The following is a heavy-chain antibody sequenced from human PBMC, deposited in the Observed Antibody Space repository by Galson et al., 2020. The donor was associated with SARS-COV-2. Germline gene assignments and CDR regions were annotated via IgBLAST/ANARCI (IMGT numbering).Heavy chain of an antibody. Sequence: SETLSLTCTVSGGSISSHYWSWIRQPPGKGLEWIGYIYYSGSTNYNPSLKSRVTISVDTSKNQFSLKLSSVTAADTAVYYCARVRSGFYYYYYMDGCGKGTTVTVSS. J-gene: IGHJ6*03. CDR2: IYYSGST. V-gene: IGHV4-59*11. CDR1: GGSISSHY. D-gene: IGHD3-22*01. CDR3: ARVRSGFYYYYYMDG.